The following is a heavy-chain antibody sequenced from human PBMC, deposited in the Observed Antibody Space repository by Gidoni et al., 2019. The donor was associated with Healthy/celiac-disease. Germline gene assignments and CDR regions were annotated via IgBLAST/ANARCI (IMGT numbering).Heavy chain of an antibody. Sequence: QVQLVQSGAEVKKPGASVKVSCKASGYTFTGYYMHWVRQAPGQGLEWMGWINPNSGGTNYAQKFQGRVTMTRDTSISTAYMELSRLRSDDTAVYYCARALQPRATVGRASYYYGMDVWGQGTTVTVSS. CDR2: INPNSGGT. J-gene: IGHJ6*02. CDR3: ARALQPRATVGRASYYYGMDV. D-gene: IGHD4-17*01. V-gene: IGHV1-2*02. CDR1: GYTFTGYY.